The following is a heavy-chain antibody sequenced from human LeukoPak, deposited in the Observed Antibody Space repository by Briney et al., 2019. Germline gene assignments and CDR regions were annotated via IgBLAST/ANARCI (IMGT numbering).Heavy chain of an antibody. CDR2: IYHSGST. CDR1: GGSIASSYW. J-gene: IGHJ4*02. CDR3: ARSAGNSDVHY. D-gene: IGHD4-23*01. V-gene: IGHV4-4*02. Sequence: SGTLSLTCAVSGGSIASSYWWTWVRQPPGKGLEWIGEIYHSGSTNYNPSLRSRVTISVDKSDNQFSLKLNTMTAADTAVYYCARSAGNSDVHYWGQGTLVTVSS.